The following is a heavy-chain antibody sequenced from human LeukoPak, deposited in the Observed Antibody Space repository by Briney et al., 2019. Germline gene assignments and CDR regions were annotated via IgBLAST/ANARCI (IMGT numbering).Heavy chain of an antibody. CDR3: ARDRGYYYPGGLAFDI. D-gene: IGHD3-10*01. Sequence: SETLSLTCTVSGGSISSYYWSWIRQPAGKGLEWIGRIYTSGSTNYNPSLKSRVTMSVDTSKNQFSLKLSSVTAADTAVYYCARDRGYYYPGGLAFDIWGQGTMVTVSS. CDR1: GGSISSYY. J-gene: IGHJ3*02. V-gene: IGHV4-4*07. CDR2: IYTSGST.